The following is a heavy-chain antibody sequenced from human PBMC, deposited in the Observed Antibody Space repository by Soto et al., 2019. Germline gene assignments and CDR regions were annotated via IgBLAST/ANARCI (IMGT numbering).Heavy chain of an antibody. J-gene: IGHJ6*02. CDR1: GGSFSGYY. D-gene: IGHD3-10*01. V-gene: IGHV4-34*01. Sequence: SETLSLTCAVYGGSFSGYYWSWIRQPLGKGLEWIGEINHSGSTNYNPSLKSRVTISVDTSKNQFSLNLSSVTAADTAVYYFARGLSDMVRGVIHWVVRAYGMDVWGQGTTVT. CDR3: ARGLSDMVRGVIHWVVRAYGMDV. CDR2: INHSGST.